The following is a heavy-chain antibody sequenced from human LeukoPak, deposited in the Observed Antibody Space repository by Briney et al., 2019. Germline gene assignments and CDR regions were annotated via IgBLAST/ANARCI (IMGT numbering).Heavy chain of an antibody. J-gene: IGHJ4*02. CDR3: ARGVNSQGTAMVLFDS. V-gene: IGHV1-8*01. Sequence: ASVKASCKASGYTSTNNDINWGRQASGQGLEWMGWMNPKSGNTGYLQKFQGRVTMTRDTSMSTAFMELSSLTSEDTAVYYCARGVNSQGTAMVLFDSWGQGSLVTVSA. CDR1: GYTSTNND. D-gene: IGHD5-18*01. CDR2: MNPKSGNT.